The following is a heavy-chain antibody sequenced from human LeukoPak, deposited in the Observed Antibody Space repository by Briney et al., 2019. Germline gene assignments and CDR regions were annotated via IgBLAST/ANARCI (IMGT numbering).Heavy chain of an antibody. CDR2: INPNSGGT. CDR1: GYTFTGYY. V-gene: IGHV1-2*02. J-gene: IGHJ4*02. Sequence: GASVKVSCKASGYTFTGYYMHWVRQAPGQGLEWMGWINPNSGGTNYAQKFQGRVTMTRDTSISTAYMELSRLRSDDTAVYYCARVNLRGYSGYDSGGYFDYWGQGTLVTVSS. D-gene: IGHD5-12*01. CDR3: ARVNLRGYSGYDSGGYFDY.